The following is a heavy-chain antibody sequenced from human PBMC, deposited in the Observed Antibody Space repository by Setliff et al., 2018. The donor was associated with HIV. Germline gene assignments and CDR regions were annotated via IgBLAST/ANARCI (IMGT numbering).Heavy chain of an antibody. V-gene: IGHV3-43*01. CDR2: ISWDGGST. J-gene: IGHJ4*02. CDR1: GFTFSSYA. CDR3: AKDISGGNGDYFDY. D-gene: IGHD2-15*01. Sequence: GGSLRLSCVASGFTFSSYAMHWVRQAPGKGLEWVSLISWDGGSTYYADSVKGRFTISRDNSKNSLYLQMNSLRTEDTALYYCAKDISGGNGDYFDYWGQGTLVTAPQ.